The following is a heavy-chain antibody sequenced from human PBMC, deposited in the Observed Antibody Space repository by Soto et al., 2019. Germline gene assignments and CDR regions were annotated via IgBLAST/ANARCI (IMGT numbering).Heavy chain of an antibody. Sequence: EVQLVESGGGLVQPGGSLRLSCVVSGSTFSSSWMHWVRQVPGKGPVWISRINSDSRRTDYADSVKGSFTISRDNAKKTLYLQMNSLRADDTAVYYCAQVLLGGYFDYWGQGTLVTVSS. CDR3: AQVLLGGYFDY. D-gene: IGHD1-1*01. V-gene: IGHV3-74*01. CDR2: INSDSRRT. CDR1: GSTFSSSW. J-gene: IGHJ4*02.